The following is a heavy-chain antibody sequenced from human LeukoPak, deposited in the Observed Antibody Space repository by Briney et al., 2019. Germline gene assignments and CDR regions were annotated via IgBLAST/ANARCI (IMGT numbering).Heavy chain of an antibody. CDR3: ARNRYFDY. J-gene: IGHJ4*02. D-gene: IGHD2/OR15-2a*01. V-gene: IGHV4-59*12. CDR1: GGSISSYY. Sequence: SETLSLTCTVSGGSISSYYWSWIRQPPGKGLEWIGHVYYSGSTNYNPSLKSRVTISVDTSKNQFSLKLSSVTAADTAVYYCARNRYFDYWGQGTLVTVSS. CDR2: VYYSGST.